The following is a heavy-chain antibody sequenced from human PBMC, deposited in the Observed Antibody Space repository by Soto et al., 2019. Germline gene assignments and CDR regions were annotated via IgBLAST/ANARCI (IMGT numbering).Heavy chain of an antibody. J-gene: IGHJ6*02. D-gene: IGHD3-3*01. CDR1: GGTFSSYA. Sequence: SVKVSCKASGGTFSSYAISCVRQAPGQGLEWMGGIIPIFGTANYAQKFQGRVTITADESTSTAYMELSSLRSGDTAVYYCASGRIFGVVNDYYYYGMDVWGQGTTVTVSS. V-gene: IGHV1-69*13. CDR3: ASGRIFGVVNDYYYYGMDV. CDR2: IIPIFGTA.